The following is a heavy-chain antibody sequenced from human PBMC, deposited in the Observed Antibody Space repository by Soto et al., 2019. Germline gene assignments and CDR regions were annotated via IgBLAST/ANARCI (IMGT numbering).Heavy chain of an antibody. CDR1: GYTFTSYY. J-gene: IGHJ6*02. CDR3: ARSSYSYGMDV. Sequence: QVQLVQSGAEVKKPGASVKVSCTASGYTFTSYYMHWVRQAPGQGLEWMGIINPSGGSTSYAQKFQDRVTMTRDTSTSTVYMELSSLRSEDTAVYYCARSSYSYGMDVWGQGTTVTVSS. CDR2: INPSGGST. V-gene: IGHV1-46*01.